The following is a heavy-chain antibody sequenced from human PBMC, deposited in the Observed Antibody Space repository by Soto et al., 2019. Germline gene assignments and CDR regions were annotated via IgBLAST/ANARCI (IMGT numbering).Heavy chain of an antibody. CDR1: GGSISSSSYY. V-gene: IGHV4-39*01. Sequence: PSETLSLTCTVSGGSISSSSYYWGWIRQPPGKGLEWIGSIYYSGSTYYNPSLKSRVTISVDTSKNQFSLKLSSVTAADTAVYYCARNQASGGSAWGQGTLVTVS. CDR3: ARNQASGGSA. CDR2: IYYSGST. D-gene: IGHD3-10*01. J-gene: IGHJ5*02.